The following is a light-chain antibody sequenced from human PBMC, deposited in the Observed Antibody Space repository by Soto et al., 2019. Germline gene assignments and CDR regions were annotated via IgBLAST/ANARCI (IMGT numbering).Light chain of an antibody. CDR1: SSDVGGYTY. J-gene: IGLJ3*02. V-gene: IGLV2-23*02. Sequence: QSALTQPPSASGSPGQSVTVSCTGTSSDVGGYTYVSWYQQHPGKDPKLMIYEVTKRPSGISSRFSGSTSGNTASLTISGLQAEDEADYYCCSYAHSGTWVFGGGTKVTVL. CDR3: CSYAHSGTWV. CDR2: EVT.